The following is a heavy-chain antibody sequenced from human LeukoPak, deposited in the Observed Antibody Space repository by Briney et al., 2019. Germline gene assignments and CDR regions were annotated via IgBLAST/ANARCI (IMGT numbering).Heavy chain of an antibody. D-gene: IGHD3-10*01. CDR3: ARGEYGSGSYHIDY. V-gene: IGHV3-21*01. J-gene: IGHJ4*02. Sequence: GGSLRLSCAASGFTFSSYSMNWVRQAPGKGLEWVSFISGSSGYIYYADSVKGRFTISRDNAKKSLYLQMNSLRAEDTAVYYCARGEYGSGSYHIDYWGEGTLVTVSS. CDR2: ISGSSGYI. CDR1: GFTFSSYS.